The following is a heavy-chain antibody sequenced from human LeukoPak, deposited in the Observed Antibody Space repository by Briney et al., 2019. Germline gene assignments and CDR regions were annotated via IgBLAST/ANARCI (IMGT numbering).Heavy chain of an antibody. CDR1: GFTFSSYQ. J-gene: IGHJ3*02. CDR2: ISSSGMTI. Sequence: PGGSLRLSCAGSGFTFSSYQMNWVGQGQGKGLEWVSYISSSGMTIYYAYSVKGRFTISRDNAKNSLYLQMNSLRAEDTAVYYCARLYSSSCGKSFDIWGQGTMVTVSS. V-gene: IGHV3-48*03. CDR3: ARLYSSSCGKSFDI. D-gene: IGHD6-6*01.